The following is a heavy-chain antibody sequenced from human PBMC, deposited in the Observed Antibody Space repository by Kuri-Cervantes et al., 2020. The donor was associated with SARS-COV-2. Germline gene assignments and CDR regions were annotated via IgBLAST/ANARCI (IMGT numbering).Heavy chain of an antibody. CDR1: GFTFSGSA. D-gene: IGHD2-2*01. CDR2: IRSKANSYAT. J-gene: IGHJ4*02. V-gene: IGHV3-73*01. Sequence: GGSLRLSCAASGFTFSGSAMHWLRQASGKGLEWVGRIRSKANSYATAYAASVKGRFTISRDDPKNTLYLQMNSLKTEDTAVYYCTTSKIVVAPAASIRYFDYWGQGTLVTVSS. CDR3: TTSKIVVAPAASIRYFDY.